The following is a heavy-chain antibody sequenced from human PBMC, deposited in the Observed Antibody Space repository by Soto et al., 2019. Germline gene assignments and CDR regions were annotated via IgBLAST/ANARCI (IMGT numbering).Heavy chain of an antibody. Sequence: QVQLVQSGAEVKKPGSSVKVSCKASGGTFSSYTISWVRQAPGQGLEWMGRIIPILGIANYAQKFQGRVTLAADKSTSTAYMELSSLRSEDTAVYYCARDGCSSTSCYYNWFDPWGQGTLVTVSS. CDR1: GGTFSSYT. D-gene: IGHD2-2*01. CDR2: IIPILGIA. V-gene: IGHV1-69*08. CDR3: ARDGCSSTSCYYNWFDP. J-gene: IGHJ5*02.